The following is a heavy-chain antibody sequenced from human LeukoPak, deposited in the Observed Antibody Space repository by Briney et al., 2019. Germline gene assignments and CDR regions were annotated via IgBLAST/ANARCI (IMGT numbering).Heavy chain of an antibody. J-gene: IGHJ4*02. V-gene: IGHV1-69*05. CDR2: IIPIFGTA. D-gene: IGHD7-27*01. Sequence: EASVKVSCKASGGTFSSYAISWVRQAPGQGLEWMGGIIPIFGTANYAQKFQGRVTITTDESTSTAYMELRSLRSDDTAVYYCARESNWGFDYWGQGTLVTVSS. CDR3: ARESNWGFDY. CDR1: GGTFSSYA.